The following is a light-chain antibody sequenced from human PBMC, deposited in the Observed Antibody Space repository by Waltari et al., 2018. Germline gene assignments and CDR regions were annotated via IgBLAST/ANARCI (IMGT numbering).Light chain of an antibody. V-gene: IGKV3-20*01. CDR1: QSVKSEY. J-gene: IGKJ1*01. Sequence: EIVLTQSPGTLSFSPGDTATLSCRASQSVKSEYLTWYQQKPGQAPRLLVYGASSRATGIPDRFSGSGSGTDFTLTIRRLEPEDFAVFYCLQWGASQWTFGQGTRVEVK. CDR3: LQWGASQWT. CDR2: GAS.